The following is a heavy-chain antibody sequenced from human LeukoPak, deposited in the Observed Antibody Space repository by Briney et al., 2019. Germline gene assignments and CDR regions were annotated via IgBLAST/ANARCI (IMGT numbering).Heavy chain of an antibody. CDR2: MNPNSGNT. D-gene: IGHD6-13*01. Sequence: VASVKVSCKASGYTFTSYDINWVRRATGQGLEWMGWMNPNSGNTGYAQKFQGRVTITRNTSISTAYMELRSLRSDDTAVYYCARSSSSWYPFNYYMDVWGKGTTVTVSS. V-gene: IGHV1-8*03. J-gene: IGHJ6*03. CDR1: GYTFTSYD. CDR3: ARSSSSWYPFNYYMDV.